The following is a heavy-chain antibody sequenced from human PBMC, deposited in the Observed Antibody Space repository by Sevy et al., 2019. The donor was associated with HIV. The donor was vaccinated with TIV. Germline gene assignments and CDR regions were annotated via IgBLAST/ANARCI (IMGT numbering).Heavy chain of an antibody. CDR2: IRSKAYGGTT. J-gene: IGHJ4*02. D-gene: IGHD6-13*01. CDR1: GFTFGDYA. CDR3: TRDQWQHLVRPHCDY. Sequence: GGSLRLSCTGSGFTFGDYAVSWVRQAPGKGLEWVGFIRSKAYGGTTDYAASVKGRFTISRDDSKIIADLQMNSLKTEDTAVYYCTRDQWQHLVRPHCDYWGQGTLVTVSS. V-gene: IGHV3-49*04.